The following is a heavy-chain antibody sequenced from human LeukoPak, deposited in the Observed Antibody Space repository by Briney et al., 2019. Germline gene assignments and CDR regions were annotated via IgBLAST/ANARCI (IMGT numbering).Heavy chain of an antibody. CDR3: ARDLLGVTDY. D-gene: IGHD3-3*01. V-gene: IGHV3-30*04. CDR2: ISYDGSNK. Sequence: PGGSLRLSCAASGFTFSSYTMHWVRQAPGKGLEWVAVISYDGSNKYYADSVKGRFTTSRDNSKNTLYLQMNSLRAEDTAVYYCARDLLGVTDYWGQGTLVTVSS. J-gene: IGHJ4*02. CDR1: GFTFSSYT.